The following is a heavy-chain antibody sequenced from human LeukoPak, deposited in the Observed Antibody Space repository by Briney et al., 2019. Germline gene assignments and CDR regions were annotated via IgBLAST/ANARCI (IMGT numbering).Heavy chain of an antibody. D-gene: IGHD6-13*01. V-gene: IGHV3-23*01. J-gene: IGHJ4*02. CDR3: ANPITAASFLVPVDY. CDR1: GFTFSSYA. CDR2: ISGSGGST. Sequence: GGSLRLSCAASGFTFSSYAMNWVRQAPGKGLEWVSAISGSGGSTYYADSVKGRFTISRDNSKNTLYLQMNSLRAEDTAVYYCANPITAASFLVPVDYWGQGTLVTVSS.